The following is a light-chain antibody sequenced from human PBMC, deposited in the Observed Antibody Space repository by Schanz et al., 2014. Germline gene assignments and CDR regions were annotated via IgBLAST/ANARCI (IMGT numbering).Light chain of an antibody. CDR1: QSVFYSSNNKNN. CDR3: QQYYSTPYT. V-gene: IGKV4-1*01. J-gene: IGKJ2*01. CDR2: WAS. Sequence: DIVLTQSPDSLAVSLGERATINCKSSQSVFYSSNNKNNLAWYQQKPGQPPKLLIYWASTRESGVPDRFSGSGSGTDFTLTISSLQAEDVAVYYCQQYYSTPYTFGQGTKLEIK.